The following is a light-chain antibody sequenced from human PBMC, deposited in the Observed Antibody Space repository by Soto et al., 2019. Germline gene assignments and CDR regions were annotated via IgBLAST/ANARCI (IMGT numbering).Light chain of an antibody. Sequence: QSVLTQPPSASGTPGQRVTISCSGSSSNIGSNTVNWYQQLPGTAPKLLIYSNNQRPSGAPDRFSGSKSGTSASLAISGLQSEDEADYYCAAWDDSLNGFYVFGTGTKVTV. J-gene: IGLJ1*01. V-gene: IGLV1-44*01. CDR1: SSNIGSNT. CDR3: AAWDDSLNGFYV. CDR2: SNN.